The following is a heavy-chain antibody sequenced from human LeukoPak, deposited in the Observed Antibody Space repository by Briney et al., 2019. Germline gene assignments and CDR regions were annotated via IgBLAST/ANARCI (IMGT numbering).Heavy chain of an antibody. J-gene: IGHJ3*02. CDR2: ISYDGSNK. CDR3: ARDSDTVLIFGVENDAFDI. CDR1: GFTFSSYA. V-gene: IGHV3-30-3*01. Sequence: PGGSLRLSCAASGFTFSSYAMHWVRQAPGKGLEWVAVISYDGSNKYYADSVKGRFTISRDNSKNTLYLQMNSLRAEDTAVYYCARDSDTVLIFGVENDAFDIWGQGTMVTVSS. D-gene: IGHD3-3*02.